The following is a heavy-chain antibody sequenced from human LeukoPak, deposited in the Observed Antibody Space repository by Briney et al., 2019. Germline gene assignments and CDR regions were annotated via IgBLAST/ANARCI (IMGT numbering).Heavy chain of an antibody. J-gene: IGHJ5*02. CDR2: INHSGST. CDR1: GGSFSGYY. V-gene: IGHV4-34*01. CDR3: ARVVATIRSKWFDP. D-gene: IGHD5-12*01. Sequence: PSETLSLTCAVYGGSFSGYYWSWIRQPPGKGLEWIGEINHSGSTNYNPSLKSRVTISVGTSKNQFSLKLSSVTAADTAVYYCARVVATIRSKWFDPWGQGTLVTVSS.